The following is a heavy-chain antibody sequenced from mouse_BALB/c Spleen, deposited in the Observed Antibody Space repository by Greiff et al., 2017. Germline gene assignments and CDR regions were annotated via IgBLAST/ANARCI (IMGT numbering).Heavy chain of an antibody. CDR3: AREENRYDDG. D-gene: IGHD2-14*01. Sequence: VQVVESGPELVKPGASVKISCKASGYTFTDYYINWVKQKPGQGLEWIGWIYPGSGNTKYNEKFKGKATLTVDTSSSTAYMQLSSLTSEDTAVYFCAREENRYDDGWGQGTLVTVSA. V-gene: IGHV1-84*02. CDR2: IYPGSGNT. CDR1: GYTFTDYY. J-gene: IGHJ3*01.